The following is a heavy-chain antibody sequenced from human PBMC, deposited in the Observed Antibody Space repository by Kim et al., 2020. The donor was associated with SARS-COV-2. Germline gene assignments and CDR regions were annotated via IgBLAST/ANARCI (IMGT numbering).Heavy chain of an antibody. V-gene: IGHV3-48*04. J-gene: IGHJ4*01. CDR2: ISTRSTTT. CDR3: ARGALLPPAGYYFDF. D-gene: IGHD6-19*01. Sequence: GGSLRLSCAASGFTFSDYSMNWVRQAPGKGLEWLSHISTRSTTTYYADSVRGRFTISRDNAKKSLFLQLNSLRADDTAVYYCARGALLPPAGYYFDFWG. CDR1: GFTFSDYS.